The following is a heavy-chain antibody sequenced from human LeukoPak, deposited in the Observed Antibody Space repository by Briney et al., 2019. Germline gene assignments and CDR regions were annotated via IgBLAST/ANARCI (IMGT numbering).Heavy chain of an antibody. CDR2: IYYSGST. CDR1: GGSISSHY. J-gene: IGHJ6*03. V-gene: IGHV4-59*11. D-gene: IGHD2-15*01. Sequence: SETLSLTCTVSGGSISSHYWSWTRQPPGKGLEWIGYIYYSGSTNYNPSLKSRVTISVDTSKNQFSLKLSSVTAADTAVYYCAKESLGYCSGGSCPTTYYYYYMDVWGKGTTVTVSS. CDR3: AKESLGYCSGGSCPTTYYYYYMDV.